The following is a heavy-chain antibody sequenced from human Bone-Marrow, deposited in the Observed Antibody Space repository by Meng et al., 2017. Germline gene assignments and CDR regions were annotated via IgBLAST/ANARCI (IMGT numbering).Heavy chain of an antibody. CDR3: AREVNGVDY. Sequence: GESLKISCAASGFTFSSYAMHWVRQAPGKGLEWVAVISYDGSNKYYADSVKGRFTISRDNSKNTLYLQMNSLRAEDTAVYYCAREVNGVDYWGQGTLVTVSS. D-gene: IGHD2-8*01. CDR1: GFTFSSYA. V-gene: IGHV3-30*04. CDR2: ISYDGSNK. J-gene: IGHJ4*02.